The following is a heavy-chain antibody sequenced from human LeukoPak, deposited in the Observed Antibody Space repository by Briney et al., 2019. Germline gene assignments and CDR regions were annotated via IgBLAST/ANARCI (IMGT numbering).Heavy chain of an antibody. CDR2: IIPILGIA. Sequence: SVKVSCKASGGTFSSYAISWVRQAPGQGLEWMGRIIPILGIANYAQKFQGRVTITADKSTSTAYMELSSLGSEDTAVCYCARDPYYDFWSAYKGAYYFDYWGQGTLVTVSS. V-gene: IGHV1-69*04. D-gene: IGHD3-3*01. CDR1: GGTFSSYA. J-gene: IGHJ4*02. CDR3: ARDPYYDFWSAYKGAYYFDY.